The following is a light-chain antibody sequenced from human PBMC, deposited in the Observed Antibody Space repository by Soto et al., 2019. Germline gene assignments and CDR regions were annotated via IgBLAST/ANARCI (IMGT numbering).Light chain of an antibody. CDR1: QGISNY. Sequence: DIQMTQSPSSLSASVGDRVTITCRASQGISNYLAWYQQKPGKVLKLLIYAASTLQSGVPSRFSGSGSGTDFTLTITSLQPEDVATYYCQKYNSAPWTFGQGSKVEIK. CDR2: AAS. J-gene: IGKJ1*01. V-gene: IGKV1-27*01. CDR3: QKYNSAPWT.